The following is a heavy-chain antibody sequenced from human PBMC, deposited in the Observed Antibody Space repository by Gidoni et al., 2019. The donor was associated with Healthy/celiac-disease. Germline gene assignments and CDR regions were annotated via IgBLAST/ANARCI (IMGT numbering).Heavy chain of an antibody. D-gene: IGHD4-17*01. Sequence: EVQLLESGGGLVQPGGSLRLSCAASGFTFSSYAMSWVRQAPGKGLEWVSAISGSGGSTYYADSVKGRFTISRDNSKNTLYLQMNSLRAEDTAVYYCAKGVDYGDFPGDYGMDVWGQGTTVTVSS. J-gene: IGHJ6*02. V-gene: IGHV3-23*01. CDR2: ISGSGGST. CDR1: GFTFSSYA. CDR3: AKGVDYGDFPGDYGMDV.